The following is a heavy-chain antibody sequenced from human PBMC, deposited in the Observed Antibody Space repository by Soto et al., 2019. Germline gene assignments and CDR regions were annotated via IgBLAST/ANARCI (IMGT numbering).Heavy chain of an antibody. CDR1: GYSFTSYL. CDR2: IYPGDSDT. CDR3: ARRGGPPSGYYYYGMDV. D-gene: IGHD3-16*01. J-gene: IGHJ6*02. Sequence: GESLKISCKGSGYSFTSYLIGWVRQMPGKGLEWMGIIYPGDSDTRYSPSFQGQVTISADKSISTAYLQWSSLKASDTAMYYCARRGGPPSGYYYYGMDVWGQGTTVTVSS. V-gene: IGHV5-51*01.